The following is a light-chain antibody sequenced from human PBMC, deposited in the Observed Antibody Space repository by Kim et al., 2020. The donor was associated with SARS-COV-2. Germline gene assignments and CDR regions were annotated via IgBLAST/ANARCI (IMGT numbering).Light chain of an antibody. J-gene: IGLJ2*01. CDR2: DND. Sequence: GQKFSLACSGSSSNIGSHFVSWYQQLPGTVPKLLIYDNDKRPSGIPDRFSGSKSGTSATLGITGLQTGDEADYYCGTWDNSLLGVVFGGGTQLTVL. CDR3: GTWDNSLLGVV. V-gene: IGLV1-51*01. CDR1: SSNIGSHF.